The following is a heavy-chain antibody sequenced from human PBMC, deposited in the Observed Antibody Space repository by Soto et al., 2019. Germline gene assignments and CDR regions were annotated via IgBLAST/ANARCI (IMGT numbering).Heavy chain of an antibody. CDR3: ASSPPYCSSTSCYKGYYFDY. D-gene: IGHD2-2*02. CDR2: IIPIFGTA. J-gene: IGHJ4*02. Sequence: ASVKVSCKASGGTFSSYAISWLRQAPGQGLEWMGGIIPIFGTANYAQKFQGRVTITADESTSTAYMELSSLRSEDTAVYYCASSPPYCSSTSCYKGYYFDYWGQGTLVTVSS. CDR1: GGTFSSYA. V-gene: IGHV1-69*13.